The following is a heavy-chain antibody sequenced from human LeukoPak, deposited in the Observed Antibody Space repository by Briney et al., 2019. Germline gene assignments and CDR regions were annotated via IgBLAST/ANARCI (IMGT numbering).Heavy chain of an antibody. CDR3: ARDRNHRFLGRWFGEADY. Sequence: GGSLRLSCAASGFTFSSYWMHWVRQAPGKGLVWVSRINSDGSSTSYADSVKGRFTISRDNAKNTLYLQMNSLRAEDTAVYYCARDRNHRFLGRWFGEADYWGQGTLVTVSS. D-gene: IGHD3-10*01. CDR2: INSDGSST. J-gene: IGHJ4*02. V-gene: IGHV3-74*01. CDR1: GFTFSSYW.